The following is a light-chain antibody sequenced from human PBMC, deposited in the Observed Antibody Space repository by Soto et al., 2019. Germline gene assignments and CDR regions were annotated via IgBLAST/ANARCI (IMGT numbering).Light chain of an antibody. CDR2: RTS. Sequence: QTVVPQEPSLTVSPGGTVTLTCASNTGAVTIGNYPNWFQQKPGHAPRALIYRTSNKHSWTPARFSVSLLGGKAARTLSGVQPEDEAVYYCRVNYRDFHVFGGGTKRPVL. CDR1: TGAVTIGNY. CDR3: RVNYRDFHV. J-gene: IGLJ2*01. V-gene: IGLV7-43*01.